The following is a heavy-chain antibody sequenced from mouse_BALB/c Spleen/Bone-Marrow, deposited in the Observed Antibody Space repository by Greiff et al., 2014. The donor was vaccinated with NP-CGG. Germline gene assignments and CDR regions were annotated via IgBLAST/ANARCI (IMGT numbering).Heavy chain of an antibody. D-gene: IGHD3-3*01. Sequence: EVHLVESGGGLVQPGGSRKPSCAASGFTFSSFGMHWVRQAPEKGLEWVAYISSGSSTIYYADTMKGRFTISRDNPKNTLFLQMASLRSEDTAMYYCTRSGTLGSMDYWGQGTSVTVSS. CDR2: ISSGSSTI. J-gene: IGHJ4*01. CDR3: TRSGTLGSMDY. V-gene: IGHV5-17*02. CDR1: GFTFSSFG.